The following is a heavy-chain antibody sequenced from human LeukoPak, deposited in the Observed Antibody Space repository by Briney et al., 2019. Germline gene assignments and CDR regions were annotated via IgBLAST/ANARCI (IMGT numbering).Heavy chain of an antibody. Sequence: SGTLSLTCDVSGGSISRTNWWSWVRQSPGQGLEWIGEISLSGRTNYNPSLQSRVTMSLDESKNQLSLDLASVTAADTAVYYCSRESGAFSPFGYWGQGTLITVHS. CDR2: ISLSGRT. CDR1: GGSISRTNW. J-gene: IGHJ4*02. CDR3: SRESGAFSPFGY. D-gene: IGHD1-26*01. V-gene: IGHV4-4*02.